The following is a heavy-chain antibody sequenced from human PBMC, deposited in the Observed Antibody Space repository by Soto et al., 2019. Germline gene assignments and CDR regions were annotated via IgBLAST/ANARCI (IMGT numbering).Heavy chain of an antibody. CDR1: GFTFSSYG. CDR2: ISYDGSNK. V-gene: IGHV3-30*18. D-gene: IGHD6-13*01. CDR3: AKSPPQQLQLVFDY. Sequence: PGGSLRLSCAASGFTFSSYGMHWVRQAPGKGLEWVAVISYDGSNKYYADSVKGRFTISRGNSKNTLYLQMNSLRAEDTAVYYCAKSPPQQLQLVFDYWGQGTLVTVSS. J-gene: IGHJ4*02.